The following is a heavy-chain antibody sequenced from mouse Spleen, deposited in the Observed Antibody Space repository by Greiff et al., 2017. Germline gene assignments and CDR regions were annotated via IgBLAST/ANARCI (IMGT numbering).Heavy chain of an antibody. V-gene: IGHV1-82*01. D-gene: IGHD2-4*01. Sequence: VQLQESGPELVKPGASVKISCKASGYAFSSSWMNWVKQRPGKGLEWIGRIYPGDGDTNYNGKFKGKATLTADKSSSTAYMQLSSLTSEDSAVYFCARWDDYGGYFDYWGQGTTLTVSS. CDR1: GYAFSSSW. J-gene: IGHJ2*01. CDR2: IYPGDGDT. CDR3: ARWDDYGGYFDY.